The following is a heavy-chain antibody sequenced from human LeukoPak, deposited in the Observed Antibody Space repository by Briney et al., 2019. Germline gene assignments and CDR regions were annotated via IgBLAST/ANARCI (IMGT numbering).Heavy chain of an antibody. CDR3: ARGNPVATTGTKGGWFDP. CDR2: IYDSGST. Sequence: PSETLSLTCTVSGDSISSYYWSWIRQPPGKGLEWIGHIYDSGSTNYNPSLKSRVTIPLDTSKNQFSLKLRFVNAADTALYYCARGNPVATTGTKGGWFDPWGQGTLVTVSS. CDR1: GDSISSYY. D-gene: IGHD1-1*01. V-gene: IGHV4-59*01. J-gene: IGHJ5*02.